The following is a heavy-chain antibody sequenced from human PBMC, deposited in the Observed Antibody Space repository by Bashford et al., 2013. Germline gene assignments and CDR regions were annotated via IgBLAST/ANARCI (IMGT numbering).Heavy chain of an antibody. Sequence: GSLRLSCAASGFIFDNFAMSWVRQAPGKGLEWVSAISGSSGSTYYADSVKGRFTISRDNSKSTLYLQMSSLRVEDTAVYYCARGWPEPYIPIFGVVIPKSYYFDLWGRGTLVTVSS. CDR3: ARGWPEPYIPIFGVVIPKSYYFDL. J-gene: IGHJ2*01. CDR1: GFIFDNFA. CDR2: ISGSSGST. D-gene: IGHD3-3*01. V-gene: IGHV3-23*01.